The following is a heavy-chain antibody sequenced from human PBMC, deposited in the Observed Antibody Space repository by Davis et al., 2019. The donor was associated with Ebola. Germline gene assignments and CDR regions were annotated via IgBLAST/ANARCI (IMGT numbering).Heavy chain of an antibody. CDR2: ISSRSDSV. CDR1: GFSFSDYY. V-gene: IGHV3-11*04. CDR3: AKDGGDSGIRFDS. D-gene: IGHD3-10*01. J-gene: IGHJ4*02. Sequence: PGGSLRLSCAASGFSFSDYYMTWIRQAPGKGLEWVAYISSRSDSVYHADSVKGRFTIFRDSAKISLFLQMNNLRAEDTAVYYCAKDGGDSGIRFDSWGQGTLVTVSS.